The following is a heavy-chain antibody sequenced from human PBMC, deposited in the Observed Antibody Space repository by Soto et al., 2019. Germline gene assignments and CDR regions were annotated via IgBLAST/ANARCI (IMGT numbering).Heavy chain of an antibody. D-gene: IGHD2-15*01. CDR2: IYYSGST. CDR1: GGSISPQY. J-gene: IGHJ6*03. CDR3: ARQKISGRRPYYYYYIDV. V-gene: IGHV4-59*08. Sequence: SETLSLTCTVSGGSISPQYWSWIRQPPGKGLEWIGYIYYSGSTNYNPSLKSRVTISVDTSKNQFSLKLSSVTAADTAVYYCARQKISGRRPYYYYYIDVWGKGTTVTVSS.